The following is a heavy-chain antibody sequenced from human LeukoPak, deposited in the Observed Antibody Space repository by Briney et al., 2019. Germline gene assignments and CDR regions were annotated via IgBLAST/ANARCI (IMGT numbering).Heavy chain of an antibody. V-gene: IGHV1-18*01. J-gene: IGHJ6*03. CDR2: ISAYNGNT. CDR3: ARQMYSSGWYGSYYYYYMDV. Sequence: ASVKVSCKASGYTFTSYGISWVRQAPGQGLEWMGWISAYNGNTNYAQKLQGRVTMTTDTSTSTAYMELRSLRSDDTAVYYCARQMYSSGWYGSYYYYYMDVWGKGTTVTVSS. D-gene: IGHD6-19*01. CDR1: GYTFTSYG.